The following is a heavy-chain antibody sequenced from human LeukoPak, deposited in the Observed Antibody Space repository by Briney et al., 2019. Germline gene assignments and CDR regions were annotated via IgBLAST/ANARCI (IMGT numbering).Heavy chain of an antibody. CDR1: GGTFISYA. V-gene: IGHV1-69*01. D-gene: IGHD4-11*01. CDR3: ARERGRRNSNYAIYYYYGMDV. CDR2: IIPIFGTA. Sequence: SVTVSCTASGGTFISYAISWVRQAPGQGLEWMGGIIPIFGTANYAQKFQGRVTITADESTSTAYMELSSLRSEDTAVYYCARERGRRNSNYAIYYYYGMDVWGQGTTVTVSS. J-gene: IGHJ6*02.